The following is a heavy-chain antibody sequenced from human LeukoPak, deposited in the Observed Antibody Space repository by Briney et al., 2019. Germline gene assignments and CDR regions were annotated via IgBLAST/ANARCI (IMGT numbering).Heavy chain of an antibody. Sequence: SETLSLTCTVSGGSISCSSYYWGWIRQPPGKGLEWIGSIYYSGSTYYNPSLKSRVTISVDTSKNQFSLKLSSVTAADTAVYYCANSPTVTTWFFDYWGQGTLVTVSS. J-gene: IGHJ4*02. CDR1: GGSISCSSYY. CDR3: ANSPTVTTWFFDY. D-gene: IGHD4-17*01. CDR2: IYYSGST. V-gene: IGHV4-39*01.